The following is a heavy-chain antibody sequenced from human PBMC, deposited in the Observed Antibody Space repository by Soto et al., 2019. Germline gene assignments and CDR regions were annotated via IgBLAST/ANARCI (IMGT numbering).Heavy chain of an antibody. D-gene: IGHD1-1*01. J-gene: IGHJ4*02. V-gene: IGHV3-21*01. CDR3: ARGSAHIQVQTFDY. Sequence: EVHLVESGGGLVKSGGSLRVSCTASGFTFSDYSMHWVRQAPGKGLEWVSSISPTSGAIYYADSVKGRFTISRDNAKNSLFLQMNSLRAEDTAVYSCARGSAHIQVQTFDYGGQGTLVTVSS. CDR1: GFTFSDYS. CDR2: ISPTSGAI.